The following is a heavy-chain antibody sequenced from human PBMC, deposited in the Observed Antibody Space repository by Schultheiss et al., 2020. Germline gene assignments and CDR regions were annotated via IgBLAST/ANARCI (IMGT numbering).Heavy chain of an antibody. J-gene: IGHJ6*02. V-gene: IGHV3-13*05. Sequence: GGSLRLSCAASGFTFSSYAMSWVRQAPGKGLEWVSAIGTAGDPYYPGSVKGRFTISRENAKNSLYLQMNSLRAEDTAVYYCAKDAGRIYYYYGMDVWGQGTTVTVSS. CDR2: IGTAGDP. CDR1: GFTFSSYA. CDR3: AKDAGRIYYYYGMDV. D-gene: IGHD1-26*01.